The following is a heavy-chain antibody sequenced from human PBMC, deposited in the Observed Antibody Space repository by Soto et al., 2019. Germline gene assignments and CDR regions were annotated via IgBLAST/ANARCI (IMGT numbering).Heavy chain of an antibody. V-gene: IGHV3-15*01. CDR1: GFTFSNAW. CDR3: IGTYSGSSMRFDY. Sequence: EVQLVESGGGLVKPGGSLRLSCAASGFTFSNAWMTWVRQAPGKGLEWVGRVKSQTDGGTIDYAAPVKDRFTISRDDSKNTLYLQMNSLKTEDTAVYYCIGTYSGSSMRFDYWGPGTLVTVSS. J-gene: IGHJ4*02. D-gene: IGHD5-12*01. CDR2: VKSQTDGGTI.